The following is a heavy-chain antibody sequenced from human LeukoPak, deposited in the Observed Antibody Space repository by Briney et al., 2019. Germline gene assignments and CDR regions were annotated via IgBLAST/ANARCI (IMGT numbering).Heavy chain of an antibody. Sequence: SETLSLTCTVSGDSISSGSYYWSWIRQPAGKGLEWIGRTYISGSTSYNPSLKSRVTISVDTSKNQFSLKLSSVTAADTAVYYCARVYIASPGQFDPWGQGTLVTVSS. CDR3: ARVYIASPGQFDP. V-gene: IGHV4-61*02. D-gene: IGHD6-13*01. J-gene: IGHJ5*02. CDR1: GDSISSGSYY. CDR2: TYISGST.